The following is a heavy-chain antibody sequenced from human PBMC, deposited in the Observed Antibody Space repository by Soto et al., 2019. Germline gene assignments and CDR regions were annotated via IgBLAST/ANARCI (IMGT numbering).Heavy chain of an antibody. V-gene: IGHV3-43*01. CDR1: GFTFDDYT. J-gene: IGHJ4*02. Sequence: EVQLVESGGVVVQPGGSLRLSCAASGFTFDDYTMHWVRQPPGKGLEWVSLISWDGGGTYYADSVRGRFTISRDNSKNSLYLKMNSLRTEDTAFYYCAKDISVWGQGTLVTVSS. CDR3: AKDISV. CDR2: ISWDGGGT.